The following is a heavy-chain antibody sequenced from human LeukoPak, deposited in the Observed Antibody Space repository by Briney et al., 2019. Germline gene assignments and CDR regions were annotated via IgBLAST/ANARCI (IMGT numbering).Heavy chain of an antibody. CDR2: ISTTGGT. V-gene: IGHV4-4*07. J-gene: IGHJ4*02. CDR1: GGSISTYY. D-gene: IGHD3-3*01. CDR3: ARGAEYYAIWRGYAGYSDY. Sequence: PSETLSLTCTVSGGSISTYYWSWIRQPAGKGLEWIGRISTTGGTIYNPSLKSRVTVSVDTSKNQFSLKLTSVTAADTAVYFCARGAEYYAIWRGYAGYSDYWGQGISVTVSS.